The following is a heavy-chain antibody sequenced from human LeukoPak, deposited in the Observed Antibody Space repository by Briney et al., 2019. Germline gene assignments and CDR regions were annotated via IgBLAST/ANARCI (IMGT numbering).Heavy chain of an antibody. D-gene: IGHD2-2*01. J-gene: IGHJ3*01. CDR2: ISGSGGST. V-gene: IGHV3-23*01. Sequence: GGSLRLSCAASGFTFSNYWMHWVRQAPGKGLEWVSAISGSGGSTFYADSVKGRFTISRDNSKNTLFLQMNGLRAEDTAVYYCAKDRSCSGSSCNVGSWGQGTMVTVSS. CDR1: GFTFSNYW. CDR3: AKDRSCSGSSCNVGS.